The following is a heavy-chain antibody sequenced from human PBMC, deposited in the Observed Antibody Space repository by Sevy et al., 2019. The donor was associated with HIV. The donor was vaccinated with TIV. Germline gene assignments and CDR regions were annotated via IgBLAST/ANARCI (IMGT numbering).Heavy chain of an antibody. CDR2: IKEEGSDK. V-gene: IGHV3-7*01. J-gene: IGHJ6*04. CDR3: ARWDV. Sequence: GGSLRLSCAASGFTFSSNWMNWVRQAPGKGLEWVANIKEEGSDKYYVDSVKGRFTISRDNAQNSLYLEMNSLRAEDRAVYYCARWDVWGKGTTVTVSS. CDR1: GFTFSSNW.